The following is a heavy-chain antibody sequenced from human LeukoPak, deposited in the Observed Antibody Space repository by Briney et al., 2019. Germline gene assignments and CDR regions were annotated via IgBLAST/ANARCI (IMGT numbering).Heavy chain of an antibody. CDR3: ARSIIGTIKGFGWFDP. CDR1: GGSITSYY. V-gene: IGHV4-59*01. Sequence: SGTLSLTCTVSGGSITSYYWSWIRQPPGKGLEWIGYSGSTNYNPSLKSRVTMSIDTSKNQFSLKLSSVTAADTAVYYCARSIIGTIKGFGWFDPWGQGTPVTVSS. CDR2: SGST. D-gene: IGHD1-20*01. J-gene: IGHJ5*02.